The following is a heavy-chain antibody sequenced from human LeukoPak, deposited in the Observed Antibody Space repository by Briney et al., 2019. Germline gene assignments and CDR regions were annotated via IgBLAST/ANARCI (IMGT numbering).Heavy chain of an antibody. J-gene: IGHJ6*03. D-gene: IGHD3-22*01. CDR2: ISAYNGNT. V-gene: IGHV1-18*01. CDR1: GYTFTSYG. CDR3: ARAQETRITMIVVVINYMDV. Sequence: EASVKVSCKASGYTFTSYGISWVRQAPGQGLEWMGWISAYNGNTNYAQKLQGRVTMTTDTSTSTAYMELRSLRSDDTAVYYCARAQETRITMIVVVINYMDVWGKGTTVTVSS.